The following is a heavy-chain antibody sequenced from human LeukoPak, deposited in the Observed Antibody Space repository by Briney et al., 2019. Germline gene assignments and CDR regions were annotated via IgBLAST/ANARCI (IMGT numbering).Heavy chain of an antibody. Sequence: ASVKVSCKASGGTFSSYALSWVRQAPGQGLEWMGWISAYNGNTNYAQKLQGRVTMTTDTSTSTAYMELRSLRSDDTAVYYCATGVMTPGYWGQGTLVTVSS. CDR2: ISAYNGNT. J-gene: IGHJ4*02. V-gene: IGHV1-18*01. D-gene: IGHD3-16*01. CDR1: GGTFSSYA. CDR3: ATGVMTPGY.